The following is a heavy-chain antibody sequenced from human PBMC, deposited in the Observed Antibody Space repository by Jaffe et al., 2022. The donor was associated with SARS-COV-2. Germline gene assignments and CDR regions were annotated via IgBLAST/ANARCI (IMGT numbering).Heavy chain of an antibody. CDR1: GFTFSSYS. D-gene: IGHD2-15*01. CDR2: ISSSSSYI. CDR3: ARDLPPYCSFDY. V-gene: IGHV3-21*01. J-gene: IGHJ4*02. Sequence: EVQLVESGGGLVKPGGSLRLSCAASGFTFSSYSMNWVRQAPGKGLEWVSSISSSSSYIYYADSVKGRFTISRDNAKNSLYLQMNSLRAEDTAVYYCARDLPPYCSFDYWGQGTLVTVSS.